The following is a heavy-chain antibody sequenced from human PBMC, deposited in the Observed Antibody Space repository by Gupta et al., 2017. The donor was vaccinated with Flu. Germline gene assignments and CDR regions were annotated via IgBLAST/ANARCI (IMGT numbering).Heavy chain of an antibody. CDR1: GGTFSSYA. CDR3: ARGVATTLYYYYMDV. D-gene: IGHD5-24*01. Sequence: VQLVQSGAEVKKPGSSVKVSCKVSGGTFSSYAISRVRQAPGQGLEWMGGIIPIFGTANYAQKFQGRVTITADKSTSTAYMELSSLRSEDTAVYYCARGVATTLYYYYMDVWGKGTTVTVSS. V-gene: IGHV1-69*06. J-gene: IGHJ6*03. CDR2: IIPIFGTA.